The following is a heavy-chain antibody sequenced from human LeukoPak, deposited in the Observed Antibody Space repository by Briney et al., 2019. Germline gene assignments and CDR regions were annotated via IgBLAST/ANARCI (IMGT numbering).Heavy chain of an antibody. J-gene: IGHJ4*02. Sequence: SVKVSCKASGGTFSSYAISWVRQAPGQGLEWMGGIIPIFGTANYAQKFQGRVTITADESTSTAYMELSSLRSEDTAVYYCARESPDYYGSGSYLWDYWGQGTLVTVSS. CDR2: IIPIFGTA. CDR1: GGTFSSYA. CDR3: ARESPDYYGSGSYLWDY. D-gene: IGHD3-10*01. V-gene: IGHV1-69*13.